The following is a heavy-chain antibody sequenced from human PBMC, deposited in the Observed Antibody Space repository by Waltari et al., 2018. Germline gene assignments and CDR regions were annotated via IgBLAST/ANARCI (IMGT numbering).Heavy chain of an antibody. J-gene: IGHJ5*02. V-gene: IGHV4-34*01. CDR1: GGSFSGYY. D-gene: IGHD3-3*01. CDR2: INHSGST. CDR3: ARALPRITIFGVVIIGNWFDP. Sequence: QVQLQQWGAGLLKPSETLSLTCAVYGGSFSGYYWSWIRQPPGKGLEWIGEINHSGSTNYNPSLKSRVTISVDPSKNQFSLKLSSVTAADTAVYYCARALPRITIFGVVIIGNWFDPWGQGTLVTVSS.